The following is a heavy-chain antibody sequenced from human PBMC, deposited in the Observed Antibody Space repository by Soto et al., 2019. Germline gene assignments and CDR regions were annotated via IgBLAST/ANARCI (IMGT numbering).Heavy chain of an antibody. D-gene: IGHD6-13*01. Sequence: GGSLRLSCAASGFTFSSYAMHWVRQAPGKGLEWVAVISYDGSNKYYADSVKGRFTISRDNSKNTLYLQMNSLRAEDTAVYYCARDVKTPYYSSSWYELGYWGQGTLVTVSS. CDR3: ARDVKTPYYSSSWYELGY. J-gene: IGHJ4*02. CDR1: GFTFSSYA. V-gene: IGHV3-30-3*01. CDR2: ISYDGSNK.